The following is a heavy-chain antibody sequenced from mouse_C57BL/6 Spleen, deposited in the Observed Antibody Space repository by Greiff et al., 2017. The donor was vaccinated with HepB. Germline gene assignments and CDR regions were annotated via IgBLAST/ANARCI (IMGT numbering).Heavy chain of an antibody. V-gene: IGHV1-82*01. Sequence: QVQLQQSGPELVKPGASVKISCKASGYAFSSSWMNWVKQRPGKGLEWIGRIYPGDGDTNYNGKFKGKATLTADKSSSTAYMRLSSLTSEDSAVYFCARSSTTVVVDYWGQGTTLTVSS. CDR3: ARSSTTVVVDY. D-gene: IGHD1-1*01. J-gene: IGHJ2*01. CDR2: IYPGDGDT. CDR1: GYAFSSSW.